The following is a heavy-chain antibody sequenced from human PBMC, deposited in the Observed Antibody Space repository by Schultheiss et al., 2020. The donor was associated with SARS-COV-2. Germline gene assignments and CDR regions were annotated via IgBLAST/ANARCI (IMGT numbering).Heavy chain of an antibody. CDR2: INHSGST. Sequence: SQTLSLTCAVYGGSFSGYYWSWIRQPPGKGLEWIGEINHSGSTNYNPSLKSRVTISVDTSKNQFSLKLSSVTAADTAVYYCARDDDRLDYWGQGTLVTVSS. J-gene: IGHJ4*02. CDR1: GGSFSGYY. CDR3: ARDDDRLDY. D-gene: IGHD3-16*01. V-gene: IGHV4-34*01.